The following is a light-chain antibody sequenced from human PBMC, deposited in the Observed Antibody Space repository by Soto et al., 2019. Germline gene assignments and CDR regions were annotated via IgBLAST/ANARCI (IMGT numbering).Light chain of an antibody. CDR1: QSVSTD. CDR3: QQYGDSPIT. J-gene: IGKJ5*01. V-gene: IGKV3-20*01. CDR2: GAS. Sequence: VMTQSPATLSVSPGERAALSCRASQSVSTDLAWYQRKPGQAPRLLIYGASTSATGIPDRFSGSGSGTDFTLTISRLEPEDFAVYYCQQYGDSPITFDQGTRLEIK.